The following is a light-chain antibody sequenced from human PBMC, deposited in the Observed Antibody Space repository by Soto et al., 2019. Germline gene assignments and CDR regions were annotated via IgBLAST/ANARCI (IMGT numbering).Light chain of an antibody. J-gene: IGKJ1*01. CDR1: QSVSSSY. CDR3: QQYNNWPPWT. V-gene: IGKV3-20*01. Sequence: EIVLTQSPGTLSLSPGERATLSCRTSQSVSSSYLAWYQQKPGQAPRLLIYGASSRATGIPDRFSGSGSGTDFTLTISRLQSADFAVYYCQQYNNWPPWTFGQGTKVDIK. CDR2: GAS.